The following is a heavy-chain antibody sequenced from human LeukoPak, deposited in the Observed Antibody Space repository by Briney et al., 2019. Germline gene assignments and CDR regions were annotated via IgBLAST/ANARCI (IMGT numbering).Heavy chain of an antibody. Sequence: ASEKVSCKASGYTFTSYGVTGVRQAPGQGLEWMGWISAYNGNTNYAQKLQGRVTMTTDTSTSTAHMELSRLRSDDTAVYYCARGTPRLAVAGADPYYYYSIDGWGKGTTVTVSS. V-gene: IGHV1-18*01. J-gene: IGHJ6*03. CDR2: ISAYNGNT. CDR1: GYTFTSYG. CDR3: ARGTPRLAVAGADPYYYYSIDG. D-gene: IGHD6-19*01.